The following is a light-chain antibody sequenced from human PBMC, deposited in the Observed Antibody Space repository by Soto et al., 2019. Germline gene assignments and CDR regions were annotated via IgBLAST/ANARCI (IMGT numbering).Light chain of an antibody. CDR2: GAS. V-gene: IGKV3-15*01. Sequence: ELVMTQSPATLSVSPGERATLSCRASQSVGSNLAWYQQRPGQAPRLLIYGASTRANGIPARFSGTGSGTEFTLTISSLQSDDFALYYCQQYTKWPRFGPGTKVDIK. CDR3: QQYTKWPR. CDR1: QSVGSN. J-gene: IGKJ3*01.